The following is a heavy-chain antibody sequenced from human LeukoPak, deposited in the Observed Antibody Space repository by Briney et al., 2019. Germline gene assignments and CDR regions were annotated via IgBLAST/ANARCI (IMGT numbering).Heavy chain of an antibody. V-gene: IGHV4-38-2*02. Sequence: SETLSLTCTVSGYSISSGYYWGWIRQPPGKGLEWIGSIYHSGSTYYNPSLKSRVTISVDTSKNQFSLKLSSVTAADTAVYYCARGYSGYAPWGQGTLVTVSS. CDR2: IYHSGST. CDR3: ARGYSGYAP. J-gene: IGHJ5*02. D-gene: IGHD5-12*01. CDR1: GYSISSGYY.